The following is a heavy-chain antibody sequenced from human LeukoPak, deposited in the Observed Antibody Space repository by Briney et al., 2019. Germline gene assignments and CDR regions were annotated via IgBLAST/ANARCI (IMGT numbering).Heavy chain of an antibody. CDR3: ATGNRHDYGDYFDY. V-gene: IGHV3-53*01. J-gene: IGHJ4*02. CDR2: IYSGGST. Sequence: PGGSLRLSCAASGFTVSSNYMSWVRQAPGKGLEWVSVIYSGGSTYYADSAKGRFTISRDKSTNTLYLQMNSLRAEHTAVYYCATGNRHDYGDYFDYWGQGTLVTVSS. CDR1: GFTVSSNY. D-gene: IGHD4-17*01.